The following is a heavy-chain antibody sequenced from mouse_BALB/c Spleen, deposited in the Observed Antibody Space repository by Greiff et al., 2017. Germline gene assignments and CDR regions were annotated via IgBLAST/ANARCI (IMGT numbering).Heavy chain of an antibody. CDR1: GFNIKDTY. V-gene: IGHV14-3*02. CDR3: ARGGYDYYAMDY. J-gene: IGHJ4*01. Sequence: VHVKQSGAELVKPGASVKLSCTASGFNIKDTYMHWVKQRPEQGLEWIGRIDPANGNTKYDPKFQGKATITADTSSNTAYLQLSSLTSEDTAVYYCARGGYDYYAMDYWGQGTSVTVSP. CDR2: IDPANGNT. D-gene: IGHD2-2*01.